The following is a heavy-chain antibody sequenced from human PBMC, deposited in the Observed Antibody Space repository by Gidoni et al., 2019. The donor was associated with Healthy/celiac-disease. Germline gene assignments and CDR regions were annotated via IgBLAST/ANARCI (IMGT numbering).Heavy chain of an antibody. CDR2: ISAYNGNT. J-gene: IGHJ4*02. D-gene: IGHD1-1*01. CDR3: AGFSLLRNDKDY. Sequence: GLEWMGWISAYNGNTNYAQKPQGRVTMTTDTSTSTAYMELRSLRSDDTAVYYYAGFSLLRNDKDYWGQGTLVTVSS. V-gene: IGHV1-18*01.